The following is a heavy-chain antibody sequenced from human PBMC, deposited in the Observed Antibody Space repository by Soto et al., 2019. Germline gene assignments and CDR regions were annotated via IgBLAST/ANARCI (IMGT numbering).Heavy chain of an antibody. CDR2: IFYSGTA. V-gene: IGHV4-30-4*01. J-gene: IGHJ5*02. CDR3: ARTDYGTAYFDP. Sequence: SERMSLTCTVSGDSISSGNHYWSWIRQPPEKGLEWIGYIFYSGTAYYNPSLKSRLTISVDTSKNQFSLKLSSVTAADTAVYYCARTDYGTAYFDPWGQGSLVTVSS. CDR1: GDSISSGNHY. D-gene: IGHD3-10*01.